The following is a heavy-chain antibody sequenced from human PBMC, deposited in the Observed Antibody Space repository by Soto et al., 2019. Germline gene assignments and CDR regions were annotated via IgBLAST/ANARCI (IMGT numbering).Heavy chain of an antibody. D-gene: IGHD3-3*02. J-gene: IGHJ3*02. Sequence: SETLSLTCAVSGGSINSGGYSWSWIRQPPGKGLEWIGYIYHSGSTYYNPSLKSRVTISVDKSKNQFSLKLSSVTAADTAVYYCARVLGNDAFDIWGQGTMVTV. CDR1: GGSINSGGYS. CDR2: IYHSGST. V-gene: IGHV4-30-2*01. CDR3: ARVLGNDAFDI.